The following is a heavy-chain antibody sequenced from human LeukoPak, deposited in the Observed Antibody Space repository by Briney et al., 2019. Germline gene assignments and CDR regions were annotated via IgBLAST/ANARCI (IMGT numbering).Heavy chain of an antibody. D-gene: IGHD4-23*01. CDR1: GYTFTGYY. CDR2: INPNSGGT. V-gene: IGHV1-2*02. CDR3: ARAINEDYGGNSN. Sequence: ASVKVSCKASGYTFTGYYMHWVRQAPGQGLEWMGWINPNSGGTNYAQKFQGRVTMTRDTSISTAYMELSRLRSDDTAVYYCARAINEDYGGNSNWGQGTLVTVSS. J-gene: IGHJ4*02.